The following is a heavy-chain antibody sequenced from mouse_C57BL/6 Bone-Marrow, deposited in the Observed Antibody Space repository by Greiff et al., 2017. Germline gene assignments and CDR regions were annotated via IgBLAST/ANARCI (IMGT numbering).Heavy chain of an antibody. CDR2: INYDGSST. CDR3: ARERITGDYFDY. D-gene: IGHD4-1*01. Sequence: EVKLVESEGGLVQPGSSMKLSCTASGFTFSDYYMAWVRQVPEKGLEWVANINYDGSSTYYLDSLKSRFIISRDNAKNILYLQMSSLKSEDTATYYWARERITGDYFDYWGQGTTLTVSS. CDR1: GFTFSDYY. J-gene: IGHJ2*01. V-gene: IGHV5-16*01.